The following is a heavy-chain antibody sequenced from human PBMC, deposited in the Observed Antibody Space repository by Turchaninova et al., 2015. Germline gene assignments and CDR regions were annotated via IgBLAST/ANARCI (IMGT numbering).Heavy chain of an antibody. CDR1: GGNFSSYA. V-gene: IGHV1-69*01. J-gene: IGHJ4*02. CDR2: IIPIFGTA. D-gene: IGHD6-6*01. Sequence: VQLVPSGAEVKKPGAWVKVSCKASGGNFSSYAISWVRQAPGQGLEWMGGIIPIFGTANYAQKFQGRVTITADESTSTAYMELSSLRSEDTAVYYCARDHEQLAWDHFDYWGQGTLVTVSS. CDR3: ARDHEQLAWDHFDY.